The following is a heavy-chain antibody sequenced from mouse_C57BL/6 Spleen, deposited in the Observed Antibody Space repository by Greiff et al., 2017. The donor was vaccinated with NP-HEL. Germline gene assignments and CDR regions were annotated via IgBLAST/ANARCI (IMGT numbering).Heavy chain of an antibody. J-gene: IGHJ4*01. CDR1: GYTFTSYW. CDR2: IYPGSGST. V-gene: IGHV1-55*01. CDR3: ARGFPYYYGSSPYAMDY. Sequence: VQLQQPGAELVKPGASVKMSCKASGYTFTSYWITWVKQRPGQGLEWIGDIYPGSGSTNYNEKFKSKATLTVDTSSSTAYMQLSSLTSEDSAVYYCARGFPYYYGSSPYAMDYWGQGTSVTVSS. D-gene: IGHD1-1*01.